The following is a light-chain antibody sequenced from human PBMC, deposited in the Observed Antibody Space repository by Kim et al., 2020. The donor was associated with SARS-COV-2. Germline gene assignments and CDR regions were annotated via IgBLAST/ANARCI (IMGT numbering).Light chain of an antibody. CDR3: QQYGSSPRT. CDR2: GAS. V-gene: IGKV3-20*01. J-gene: IGKJ1*01. CDR1: QSVSSYY. Sequence: EIVLTQSPGPLSLSPGERATLSCRASQSVSSYYLAWYQRKPGQAPRLFIYGASSRAIGIPDRFSGSGSGTDFTLTINRLEPEDFAVYYCQQYGSSPRTFGQGTKVEIK.